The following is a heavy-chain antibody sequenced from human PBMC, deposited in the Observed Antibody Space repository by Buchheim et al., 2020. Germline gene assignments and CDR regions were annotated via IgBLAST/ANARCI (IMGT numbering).Heavy chain of an antibody. Sequence: QVQLVESGGGLVKPGGSLRLSCAASGFTFSSYGMHWVRQAPGKGLEWVAVISYDGSNKYYADSVKGRFTISRDNSKNTLYLQMNSLRAEDTAVYYCAKDHYYDSNLDYWGQGTL. CDR1: GFTFSSYG. CDR3: AKDHYYDSNLDY. J-gene: IGHJ4*02. CDR2: ISYDGSNK. V-gene: IGHV3-30*18. D-gene: IGHD3-22*01.